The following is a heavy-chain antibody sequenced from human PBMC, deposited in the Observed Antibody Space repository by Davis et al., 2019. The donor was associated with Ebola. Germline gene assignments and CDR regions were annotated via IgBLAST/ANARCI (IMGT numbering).Heavy chain of an antibody. J-gene: IGHJ4*02. CDR2: IWYDGSNK. CDR1: GFTFSSYG. V-gene: IGHV3-33*01. Sequence: GESLKISCAASGFTFSSYGMHWVRQAPGKGLEWVAVIWYDGSNKYYADSVKGRFTISRDNSKNTLYLQMNSLRAEDTAVYYCARGTVTIFGLDYWGQGTLVTVSS. D-gene: IGHD3-3*01. CDR3: ARGTVTIFGLDY.